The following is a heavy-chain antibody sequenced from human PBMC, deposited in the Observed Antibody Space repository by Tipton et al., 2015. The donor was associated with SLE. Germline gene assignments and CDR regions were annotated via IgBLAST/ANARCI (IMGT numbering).Heavy chain of an antibody. CDR3: ARSGTYLSGPAY. CDR1: GFTFRSYS. V-gene: IGHV3-21*03. D-gene: IGHD1-26*01. CDR2: ISSSSFYI. J-gene: IGHJ4*02. Sequence: SLRLSCAASGFTFRSYSMNWVRQAPGKGLEWVSSISSSSFYINYADSVKGRFTISRDNAENSLYLQMNSLRAEDTAVYYCARSGTYLSGPAYWGQGTLVTVSS.